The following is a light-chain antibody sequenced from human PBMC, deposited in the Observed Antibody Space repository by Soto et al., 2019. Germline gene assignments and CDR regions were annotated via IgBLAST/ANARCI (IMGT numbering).Light chain of an antibody. CDR1: QSVNRY. CDR2: DAF. CDR3: QQRSVWPPLT. V-gene: IGKV3-11*01. J-gene: IGKJ4*01. Sequence: EIVLTQSPATLSLSPGERATLSFRASQSVNRYLAWYQQKPGQAPRLLIYDAFNRAPGIPARFSGSGSGTDFTLTISSLEPEDIAVYYCQQRSVWPPLTFGGGTKVDIK.